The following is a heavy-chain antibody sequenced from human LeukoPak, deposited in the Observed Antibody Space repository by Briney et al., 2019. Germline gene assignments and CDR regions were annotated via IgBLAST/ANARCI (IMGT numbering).Heavy chain of an antibody. D-gene: IGHD5-18*01. CDR2: ISGSGGST. CDR3: ARVKKAMDYYYYYYYMDV. Sequence: GGSLRLSCAASAFTFSIYAMSWVRQAPGKGLGWVSTISGSGGSTHYADSVKGRFTISRDNAKNSLYLQMNSLRAEDTAVYYCARVKKAMDYYYYYYYMDVWGKGTTVTVSS. J-gene: IGHJ6*03. V-gene: IGHV3-23*01. CDR1: AFTFSIYA.